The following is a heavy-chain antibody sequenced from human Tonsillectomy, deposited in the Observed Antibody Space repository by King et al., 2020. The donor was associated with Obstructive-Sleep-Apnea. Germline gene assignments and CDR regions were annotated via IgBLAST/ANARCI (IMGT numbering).Heavy chain of an antibody. D-gene: IGHD3-10*01. V-gene: IGHV3-21*01. J-gene: IGHJ3*02. CDR1: GFTFSSYS. Sequence: VQLVESGGGLVKPGGSLRLSCAASGFTFSSYSMNWVRQAPGKGLEWVSSISSSSSYIYYADSVKGRFTISRDNAKNSLYLQMNSLRAEDTAGYYCARADTRETGSGKLSDAFDIWGQGTMVTVSS. CDR2: ISSSSSYI. CDR3: ARADTRETGSGKLSDAFDI.